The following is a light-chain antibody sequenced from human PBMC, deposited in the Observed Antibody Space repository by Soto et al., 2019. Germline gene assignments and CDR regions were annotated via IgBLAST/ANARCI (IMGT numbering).Light chain of an antibody. V-gene: IGKV3D-20*02. CDR1: QSFSNNY. J-gene: IGKJ5*01. CDR2: DAS. Sequence: EIVLTQSPGTLSLSTGERATLSCRASQSFSNNYFASYQQKPGQAPRLLIYDASKRATGVPVRFSGSGSGTDFTLTISILEPEDFAVYYCQRRNDWRRGTFGQGTRLEN. CDR3: QRRNDWRRGT.